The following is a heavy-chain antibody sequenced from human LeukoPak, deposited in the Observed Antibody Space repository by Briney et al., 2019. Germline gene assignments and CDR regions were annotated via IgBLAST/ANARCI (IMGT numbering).Heavy chain of an antibody. D-gene: IGHD3-22*01. Sequence: GGSLRLSCAASGFTFSSYAMSWVRQAPGKGLEWVSAISGSGGSTYYADSVKGRFTISRDNSKNTLYLQMNSLRAEDTAVYYGAKVQTMIGWGYAFDIWGQGTMVTVSS. CDR2: ISGSGGST. J-gene: IGHJ3*02. CDR3: AKVQTMIGWGYAFDI. V-gene: IGHV3-23*01. CDR1: GFTFSSYA.